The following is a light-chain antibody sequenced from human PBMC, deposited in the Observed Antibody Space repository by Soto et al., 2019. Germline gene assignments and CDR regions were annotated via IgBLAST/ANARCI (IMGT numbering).Light chain of an antibody. CDR3: QQRGDWPPIT. CDR1: QSISDT. CDR2: DAS. Sequence: EIVMTQSPATLSVSPGGRATLSCRASQSISDTLAWYQQKPGQAPRLLIYDASNRATGIPARFSGSGSGTDFTLTISSLEPEDFAVYYCQQRGDWPPITFGQGTRREI. J-gene: IGKJ5*01. V-gene: IGKV3-11*01.